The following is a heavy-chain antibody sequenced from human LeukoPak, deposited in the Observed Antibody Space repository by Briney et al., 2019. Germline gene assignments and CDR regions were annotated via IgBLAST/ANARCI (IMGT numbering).Heavy chain of an antibody. CDR3: AALHSERDWYFDL. CDR1: GGTFSSYA. CDR2: IIPIFGTA. J-gene: IGHJ2*01. Sequence: ASVKVSCKASGGTFSSYAISWVRQAPGQGLEWMGGIIPIFGTANYAQKFQGRVTITADKSTSTAYMELSSLRSEDTAVYYCAALHSERDWYFDLWGRGTLVTVSS. V-gene: IGHV1-69*06. D-gene: IGHD1-1*01.